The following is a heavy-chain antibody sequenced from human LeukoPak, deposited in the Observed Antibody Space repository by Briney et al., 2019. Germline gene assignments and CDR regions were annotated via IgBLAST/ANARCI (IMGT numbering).Heavy chain of an antibody. D-gene: IGHD6-6*01. CDR3: ARGTPLYSSSFDY. J-gene: IGHJ4*02. Sequence: GGSLRLSCAASGFTFSDYYMSWIRQAPGKGLEWVSCISSGSTIYYADSVKGRFTISRDNAKNSLYLQMNSLRAEDTAVYYCARGTPLYSSSFDYWGQGTLVTVSS. CDR2: ISSGSTI. CDR1: GFTFSDYY. V-gene: IGHV3-11*01.